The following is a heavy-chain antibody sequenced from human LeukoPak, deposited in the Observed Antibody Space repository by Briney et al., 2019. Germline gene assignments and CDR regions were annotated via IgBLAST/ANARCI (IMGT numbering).Heavy chain of an antibody. J-gene: IGHJ4*02. CDR2: ISAYNGNT. CDR1: GYTFTSYG. CDR3: AREIRTAYSSSSAEMDY. D-gene: IGHD6-6*01. V-gene: IGHV1-18*01. Sequence: ASVKVSCKASGYTFTSYGISWVRQAPGQGLEWMGWISAYNGNTNYAQKLQGRVTMTTDTSTSTAYMELRSLRSDDTAVYYCAREIRTAYSSSSAEMDYWGQGTLVTVSS.